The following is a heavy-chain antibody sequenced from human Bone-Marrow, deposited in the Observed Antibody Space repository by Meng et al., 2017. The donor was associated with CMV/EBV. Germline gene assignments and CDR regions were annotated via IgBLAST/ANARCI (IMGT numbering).Heavy chain of an antibody. J-gene: IGHJ4*02. Sequence: ASVKVSCKASGYTFTSYAMHWVRQAPGQRLEWMGWSNAGNGNTKYSQEFQGRVTITRDTSASTAYMELSSLRSEDTAVYYCASGPIRRDFWSGYYVDYWGQGTLVTVSS. CDR3: ASGPIRRDFWSGYYVDY. CDR1: GYTFTSYA. CDR2: SNAGNGNT. V-gene: IGHV1-3*02. D-gene: IGHD3-3*01.